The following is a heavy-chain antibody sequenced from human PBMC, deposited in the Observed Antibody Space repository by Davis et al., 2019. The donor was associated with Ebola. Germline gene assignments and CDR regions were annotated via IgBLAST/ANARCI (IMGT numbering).Heavy chain of an antibody. J-gene: IGHJ6*04. CDR3: ARGVVVRGVSYYAMDV. CDR2: IDWNSGRT. V-gene: IGHV3-9*01. D-gene: IGHD3-10*01. Sequence: SLKISCAASGFSFDDYAMHWVRQAPGRGLEWVSGIDWNSGRTGYADSVKGRFTISRDNAKNSLYLQMNSLRAEDTALYYCARGVVVRGVSYYAMDVWGKGTTVTVSS. CDR1: GFSFDDYA.